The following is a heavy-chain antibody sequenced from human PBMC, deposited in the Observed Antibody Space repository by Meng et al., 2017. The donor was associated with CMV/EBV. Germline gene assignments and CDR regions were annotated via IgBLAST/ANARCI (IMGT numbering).Heavy chain of an antibody. Sequence: LRLSCAISGASVSSNSAAWNWIRQSPSRGLEWLGRTYCRSKWYNDYAVSVKSRITINPDTSKNQFSLQLNSVTPEDTAVYYCARDIASYYYDSSGYPNLYYYYGMDVWGQGTTVTVSS. CDR2: TYCRSKWYN. J-gene: IGHJ6*02. CDR1: GASVSSNSAA. D-gene: IGHD3-22*01. V-gene: IGHV6-1*01. CDR3: ARDIASYYYDSSGYPNLYYYYGMDV.